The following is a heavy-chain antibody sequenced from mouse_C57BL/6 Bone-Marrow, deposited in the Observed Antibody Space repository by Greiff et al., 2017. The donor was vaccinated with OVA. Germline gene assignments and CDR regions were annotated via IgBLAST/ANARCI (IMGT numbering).Heavy chain of an antibody. V-gene: IGHV1-50*01. CDR1: GYTFTSYW. CDR2: IDPSDSYT. D-gene: IGHD1-1*01. J-gene: IGHJ4*01. CDR3: ARRSYYGSSLYAMDY. Sequence: QVQLQQPGAELVKPGASVKLSCKASGYTFTSYWMQWVKQRPGQGLEWIGEIDPSDSYTNYNQKFKGKATFTVDTSSSTAYMQLSSLTSEDSAVYYCARRSYYGSSLYAMDYWGQGTSVTVSS.